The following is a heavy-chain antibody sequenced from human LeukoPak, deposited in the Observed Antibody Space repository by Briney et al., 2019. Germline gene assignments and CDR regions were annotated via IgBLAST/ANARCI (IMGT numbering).Heavy chain of an antibody. V-gene: IGHV4-34*01. J-gene: IGHJ5*02. CDR2: IHHRGST. D-gene: IGHD3-16*01. CDR3: ARGEDYDYWNRFGGQHNWFDA. Sequence: SETLSLTCGVSDAARSGNQWSWIRQSPGKGLEWIGEIHHRGSTTYNPSLKSRVTISVDTPKNQFSLKMTSVTAADTAIYYCARGEDYDYWNRFGGQHNWFDAWGQGTLVTVSS. CDR1: DAARSGNQ.